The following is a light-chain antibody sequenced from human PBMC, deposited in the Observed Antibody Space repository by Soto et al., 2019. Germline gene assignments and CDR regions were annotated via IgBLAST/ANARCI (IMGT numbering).Light chain of an antibody. V-gene: IGKV2D-29*01. CDR3: MQTAQFPFI. Sequence: IVVTQSPLSLSDTPGQPASISCKTSQTLLNSDGKTFLSWFLQKPGQPPQLLMFEVFNRFSGVSDRVSGSGSGTDFTLEISRVEAEDVGVYYCMQTAQFPFIFGPGTKVEIK. CDR2: EVF. CDR1: QTLLNSDGKTF. J-gene: IGKJ3*01.